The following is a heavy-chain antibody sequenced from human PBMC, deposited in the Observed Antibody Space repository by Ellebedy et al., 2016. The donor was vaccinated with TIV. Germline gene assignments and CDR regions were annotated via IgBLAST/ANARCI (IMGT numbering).Heavy chain of an antibody. CDR1: GFTFSDHY. Sequence: GESLKISCAASGFTFSDHYLNWIRQAPRKGLEWVSYITGTGNTIYYADSVKGRFTISRDNAKNSLYLQMNSLRPEDTAVYYCAREMATVNSLDYWGQGTLVTVSS. J-gene: IGHJ4*02. D-gene: IGHD4-17*01. CDR2: ITGTGNTI. V-gene: IGHV3-11*01. CDR3: AREMATVNSLDY.